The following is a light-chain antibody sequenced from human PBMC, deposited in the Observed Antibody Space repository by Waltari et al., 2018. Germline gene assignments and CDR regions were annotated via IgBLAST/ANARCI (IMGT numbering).Light chain of an antibody. J-gene: IGKJ4*01. Sequence: EIVLTQSPAPLFLSSGEGATLSCRASQSVSSNLAWYQQKPGQAPRTLVYDASNRATGVPARFSGSGSGTDFTLIISSLEPEDFAVYYCQHRHNWPLAFGGGTKVEIK. CDR2: DAS. V-gene: IGKV3-11*01. CDR1: QSVSSN. CDR3: QHRHNWPLA.